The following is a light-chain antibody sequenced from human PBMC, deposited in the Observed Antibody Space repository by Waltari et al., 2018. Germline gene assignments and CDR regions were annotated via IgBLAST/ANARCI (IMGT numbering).Light chain of an antibody. Sequence: IVLTQSPDTLSVSPGERATLSCRASQRVRSISLVWLQQKPGQAPRLVMYGTSSRATGFPDRFSGSGSVTDFSLTISRLEPEDFAMYYCQQYDGSVLTFGGGTKVEL. V-gene: IGKV3-20*01. CDR1: QRVRSIS. CDR2: GTS. CDR3: QQYDGSVLT. J-gene: IGKJ4*01.